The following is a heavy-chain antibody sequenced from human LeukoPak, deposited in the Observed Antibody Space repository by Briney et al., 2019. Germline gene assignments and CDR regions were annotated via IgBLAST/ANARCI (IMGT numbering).Heavy chain of an antibody. V-gene: IGHV4-34*01. Sequence: PSETLSLTCAVYGGSFSGYYWSWIRQPPGKGLEWIGEINHSGSTNYNPSLKSRVTISVDTSKNQSSLKLSSVTAADTAVYYCAGQGGGYYYDSSGWYYFDYWGQGTLVTVSS. CDR3: AGQGGGYYYDSSGWYYFDY. J-gene: IGHJ4*02. CDR2: INHSGST. D-gene: IGHD3-22*01. CDR1: GGSFSGYY.